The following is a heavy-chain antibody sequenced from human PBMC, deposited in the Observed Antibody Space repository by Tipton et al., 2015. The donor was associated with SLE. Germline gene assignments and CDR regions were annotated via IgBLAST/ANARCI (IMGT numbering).Heavy chain of an antibody. J-gene: IGHJ4*02. V-gene: IGHV3-30*04. Sequence: SLRLSCAASGFTFSIYAMRWVRQAPGKGLEWVAVISYDGSNKYYADSVKGRFTISRDNSKNTLCLQMNSLRAEDTAVYYCASSLPYGGLFDYWGQGTLVTVSS. CDR3: ASSLPYGGLFDY. CDR1: GFTFSIYA. D-gene: IGHD2-2*02. CDR2: ISYDGSNK.